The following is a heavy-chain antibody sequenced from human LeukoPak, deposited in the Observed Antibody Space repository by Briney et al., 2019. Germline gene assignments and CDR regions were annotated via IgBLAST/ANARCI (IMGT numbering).Heavy chain of an antibody. CDR2: IYHSGTT. Sequence: SETLSLTCTVSGDSVNSYYWSWIRQPPGKGLEWIGYIYHSGTTYYNPSLKSRVTISVDRSKNQFSLKLSSVTAADTAVYYCARVYYDSSGYAFDIWGQGTMVTVSS. J-gene: IGHJ3*02. CDR3: ARVYYDSSGYAFDI. CDR1: GDSVNSYY. V-gene: IGHV4-59*02. D-gene: IGHD3-22*01.